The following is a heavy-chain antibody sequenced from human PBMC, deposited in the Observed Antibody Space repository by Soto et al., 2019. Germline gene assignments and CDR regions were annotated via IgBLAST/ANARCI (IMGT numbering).Heavy chain of an antibody. CDR3: AQGLRDGYNSYYYYYGMDV. CDR2: TYYRSKWYN. Sequence: QSQTLSLTCAISGDSVSSNSAAWNWIRQSPSRGLEWLGRTYYRSKWYNDYAVSVKSRITINPATSKNQFSLQLNSVTPEDTAVYYCAQGLRDGYNSYYYYYGMDVWGQGTTVTVSS. V-gene: IGHV6-1*01. J-gene: IGHJ6*02. CDR1: GDSVSSNSAA. D-gene: IGHD5-12*01.